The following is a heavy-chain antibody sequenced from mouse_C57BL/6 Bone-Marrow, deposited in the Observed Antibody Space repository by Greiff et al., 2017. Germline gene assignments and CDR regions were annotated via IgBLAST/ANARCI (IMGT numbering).Heavy chain of an antibody. D-gene: IGHD1-2*01. V-gene: IGHV1-15*01. CDR3: TGYYGNWFAY. Sequence: QVQLQQSGAELVRPGASVTLSCKASGYTFTDYEMHWVKQTPVHGLEWIGAIDPETGGTAYNQKFKGKAILTADKSSSTAYMELRSLTSEDSAVYYCTGYYGNWFAYWGQGTLVTVSA. CDR2: IDPETGGT. J-gene: IGHJ3*01. CDR1: GYTFTDYE.